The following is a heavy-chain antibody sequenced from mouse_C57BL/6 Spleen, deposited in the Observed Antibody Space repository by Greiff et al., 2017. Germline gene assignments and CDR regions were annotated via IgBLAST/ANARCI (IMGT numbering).Heavy chain of an antibody. D-gene: IGHD2-12*01. J-gene: IGHJ2*01. CDR3: AKVLYSYDVGYYFDY. Sequence: QVQLQQSGAELVKPGASVKISCKASGYAFSSYWMNWVKQRPGKGLEWIGQIYPGAGDTNYNGKFKGKATLTADKSSSTAYMQLSSLTSEQSAVYFCAKVLYSYDVGYYFDYWGQGTTLTVSS. CDR1: GYAFSSYW. CDR2: IYPGAGDT. V-gene: IGHV1-80*01.